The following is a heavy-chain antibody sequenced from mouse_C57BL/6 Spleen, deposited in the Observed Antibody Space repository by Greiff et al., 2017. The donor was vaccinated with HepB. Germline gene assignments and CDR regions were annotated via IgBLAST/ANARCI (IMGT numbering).Heavy chain of an antibody. CDR3: AHYYGSSPSYWYFDV. CDR1: GYTFTSYW. J-gene: IGHJ1*03. V-gene: IGHV1-64*01. Sequence: VQLQQPGAELVKPGASVKLSCKASGYTFTSYWMHWVKQRPGQGLEWIGMIHPNSGSTNYNEKFKSKATLTVDQSSSTAYMQLSSLTSEDSAVYYCAHYYGSSPSYWYFDVWGKGTTVTVSS. CDR2: IHPNSGST. D-gene: IGHD1-1*01.